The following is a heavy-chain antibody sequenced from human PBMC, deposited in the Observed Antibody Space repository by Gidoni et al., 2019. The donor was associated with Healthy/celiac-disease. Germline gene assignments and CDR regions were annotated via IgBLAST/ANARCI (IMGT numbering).Heavy chain of an antibody. V-gene: IGHV3-9*01. CDR2: SSWNSGSI. D-gene: IGHD6-19*01. CDR1: GFTFDDYA. J-gene: IGHJ4*02. Sequence: EVQLVESGGGLVQPGRSLRLSCAAYGFTFDDYALHWVRQAPGQGLEWVSGSSWNSGSIGYADSVKGRFTISRDNAKNSLYLQMNSLRAEDTALYYCAKDKQQWLQYYFDYWGQGTLVTVSS. CDR3: AKDKQQWLQYYFDY.